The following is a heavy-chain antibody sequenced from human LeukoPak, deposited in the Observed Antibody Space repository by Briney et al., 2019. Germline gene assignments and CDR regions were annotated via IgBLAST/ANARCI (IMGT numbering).Heavy chain of an antibody. CDR2: ISYDGSNK. CDR3: ARESDGYSSSWYYYYYYMDV. V-gene: IGHV3-30*12. CDR1: GFTFSSYG. Sequence: GGSLRLSCAASGFTFSSYGMHWVRQAPGKGLEWVAVISYDGSNKYYADSVKGRFTISRDNSKNTLYLQMNSLRAEDTAVYYCARESDGYSSSWYYYYYYMDVWGKGTTVTISS. J-gene: IGHJ6*03. D-gene: IGHD6-13*01.